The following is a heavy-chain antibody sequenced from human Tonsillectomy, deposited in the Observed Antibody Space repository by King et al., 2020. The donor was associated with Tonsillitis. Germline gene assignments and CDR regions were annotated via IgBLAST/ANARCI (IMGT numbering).Heavy chain of an antibody. CDR3: ARDPDYGGNSGFDY. CDR1: GFTFSSYG. Sequence: QLVQSGGGVVQPGRSLRLSCAASGFTFSSYGMHWVRQAPGMGLEWVAVISHDGRTKYYGDSVMGRFTISRDNSKNTLYLQMNFLRVEDTAVYYCARDPDYGGNSGFDYWGQGTLVTVSS. D-gene: IGHD4-23*01. V-gene: IGHV3-33*05. CDR2: ISHDGRTK. J-gene: IGHJ4*02.